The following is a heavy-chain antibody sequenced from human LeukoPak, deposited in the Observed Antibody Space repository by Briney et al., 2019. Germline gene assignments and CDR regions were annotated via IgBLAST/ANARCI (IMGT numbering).Heavy chain of an antibody. D-gene: IGHD6-13*01. J-gene: IGHJ3*02. CDR1: GGSFSGYY. CDR3: ARSSSSSWYGSFDI. V-gene: IGHV4-34*01. Sequence: KPSESLSLTCAVYGGSFSGYYWSWIRQPPGKGLEWIGEINHSGSTNYNPSLKSRVTISVDTSKNQFSLKLSSVTAADTAVYYCARSSSSSWYGSFDIWGQGTMVTVS. CDR2: INHSGST.